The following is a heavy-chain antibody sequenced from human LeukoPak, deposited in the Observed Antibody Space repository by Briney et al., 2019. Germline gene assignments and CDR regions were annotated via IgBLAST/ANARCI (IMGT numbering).Heavy chain of an antibody. D-gene: IGHD6-13*01. CDR3: ATRSSWFWFDP. J-gene: IGHJ5*02. CDR1: GFTFSDYS. Sequence: GSLRLSCAASGFTFSDYSMNWVRQPPGKGLEWIGSIYYSGSTYYNPSLKSRVTISVDTSKNQFSLKLSSVTAADTAVYYCATRSSWFWFDPWGQGTLVTVSS. CDR2: IYYSGST. V-gene: IGHV4-38-2*01.